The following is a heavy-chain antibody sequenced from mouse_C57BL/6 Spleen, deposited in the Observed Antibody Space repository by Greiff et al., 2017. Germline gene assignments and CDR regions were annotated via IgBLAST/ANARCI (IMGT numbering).Heavy chain of an antibody. Sequence: VQLQQPGAELVMPGASVKLSCKASGYTFTSYWMHWVKQRPGQGLEWIGEIDPSDSYTNYNQKFKGKSTLTVDKSSSTAYMQLSSLTSEDSAVYYCARGRDSSGYLAYWGQGTLVTVSA. V-gene: IGHV1-69*01. CDR3: ARGRDSSGYLAY. CDR1: GYTFTSYW. CDR2: IDPSDSYT. J-gene: IGHJ3*01. D-gene: IGHD3-2*02.